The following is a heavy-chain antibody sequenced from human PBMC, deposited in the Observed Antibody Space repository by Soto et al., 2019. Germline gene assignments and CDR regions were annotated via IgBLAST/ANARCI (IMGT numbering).Heavy chain of an antibody. CDR2: ISAYNGNT. D-gene: IGHD5-18*01. J-gene: IGHJ4*02. Sequence: GASVKVSCKASGYTFTSYGISWVRQAPGQGLEWMGWISAYNGNTNYAQKLQGRVTMTTDTSTSTAYMELRSLRSDDTAVYYCAIVFSREYSYDIDYWGQGTLVPVSS. CDR1: GYTFTSYG. V-gene: IGHV1-18*01. CDR3: AIVFSREYSYDIDY.